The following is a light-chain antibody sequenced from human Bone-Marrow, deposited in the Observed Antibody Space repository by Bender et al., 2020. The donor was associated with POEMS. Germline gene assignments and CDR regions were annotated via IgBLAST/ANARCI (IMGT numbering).Light chain of an antibody. CDR1: SSNIGAHA. J-gene: IGLJ1*01. CDR2: SSH. V-gene: IGLV1-44*01. CDR3: CAYAGRSIYV. Sequence: QSVLTQPPSASGTPGQRVTISCSGGSSNIGAHAVNWYQHLPGTAPKLLIYSSHRRPSEVPDRFSGSRSGTSASLAISGLQSEDEADYYCCAYAGRSIYVFGTGTQVTVL.